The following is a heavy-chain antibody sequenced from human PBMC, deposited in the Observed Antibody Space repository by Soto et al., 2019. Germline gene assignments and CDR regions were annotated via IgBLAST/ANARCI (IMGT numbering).Heavy chain of an antibody. V-gene: IGHV3-23*01. CDR1: GFTFSGYA. J-gene: IGHJ5*02. D-gene: IGHD1-26*01. CDR3: AKGLSSGRYFSHVNWFNP. Sequence: PGGSLRLSCAASGFTFSGYAMSWVRQAPGKGLEWVSAISGSGGSTYYADSVKRRFTISRDNSKTTLNLQMNSLSAEDTAVYYCAKGLSSGRYFSHVNWFNPWGQGTLVPVSS. CDR2: ISGSGGST.